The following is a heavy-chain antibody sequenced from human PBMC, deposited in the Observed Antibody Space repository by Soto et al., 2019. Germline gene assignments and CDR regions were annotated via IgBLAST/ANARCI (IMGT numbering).Heavy chain of an antibody. CDR3: ARRDSSSWNTSPSDY. CDR2: IYPGDSDT. J-gene: IGHJ4*02. V-gene: IGHV5-51*01. D-gene: IGHD6-13*01. CDR1: GYSFIDYW. Sequence: PGESLKISCKGSGYSFIDYWIGWVRQVPGKGLEWMGIIYPGDSDTRYSPSFQGQVTISADKSISTAYLQWSSLKASDTAMYYCARRDSSSWNTSPSDYWGQGTLVTVSS.